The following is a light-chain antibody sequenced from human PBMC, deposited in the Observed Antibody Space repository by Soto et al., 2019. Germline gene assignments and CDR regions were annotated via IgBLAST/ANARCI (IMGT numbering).Light chain of an antibody. CDR2: EAS. CDR3: QQYGSSLWT. CDR1: QSVSSY. V-gene: IGKV3-20*01. Sequence: IVLTQSQATLSLSPGERATLSCRASQSVSSYLAWYQQKPGQAPRLLMYEASNRATGIPARFSGSGSGTDFTLTISRLEPEDFAVYYCQQYGSSLWTFGQGTKVDIK. J-gene: IGKJ1*01.